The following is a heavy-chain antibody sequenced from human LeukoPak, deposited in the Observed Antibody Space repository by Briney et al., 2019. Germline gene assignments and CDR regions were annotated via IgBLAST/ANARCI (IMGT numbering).Heavy chain of an antibody. J-gene: IGHJ4*02. CDR2: ISTSSQT. CDR1: GLTVSSDY. CDR3: ATIDY. Sequence: GGSLRLSCAASGLTVSSDYMSWVRQAPGKGLEWVSVISTSSQTFYADSVRGRFTISRDISRNVLNLQMNSLRAEDTAVYYCATIDYWGQGTLVTVSS. V-gene: IGHV3-66*01.